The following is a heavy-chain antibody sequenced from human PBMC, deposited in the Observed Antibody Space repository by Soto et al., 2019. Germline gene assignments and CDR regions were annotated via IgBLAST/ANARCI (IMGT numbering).Heavy chain of an antibody. J-gene: IGHJ4*02. V-gene: IGHV1-46*01. D-gene: IGHD3-3*02. Sequence: ASVKVSCKASGYTFTTFYIHWVRQAPGQGLEWMGVINPSSLITTYAQKFQGRVTMTTEPSTGTVYMDLNSLKSEDTAIYYCATETHISESTKHRFEHWGQGTLVTVSS. CDR2: INPSSLIT. CDR3: ATETHISESTKHRFEH. CDR1: GYTFTTFY.